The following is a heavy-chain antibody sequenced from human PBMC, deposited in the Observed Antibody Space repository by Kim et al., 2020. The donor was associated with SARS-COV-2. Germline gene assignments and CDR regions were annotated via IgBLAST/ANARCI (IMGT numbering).Heavy chain of an antibody. CDR3: ARGPWFDP. CDR1: GGSFSGYY. CDR2: INHSGST. J-gene: IGHJ5*02. V-gene: IGHV4-34*01. Sequence: SETLSLTCAVYGGSFSGYYWSWIRQPPGKGLEWIGEINHSGSTNYNPSLKSRVTISVDTSKNQFSLKLSSVTAADTAVYYCARGPWFDPWGQGTLVTVSS.